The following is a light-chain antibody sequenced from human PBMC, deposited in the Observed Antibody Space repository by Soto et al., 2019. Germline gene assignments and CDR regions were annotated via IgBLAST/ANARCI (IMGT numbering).Light chain of an antibody. J-gene: IGLJ1*01. Sequence: QSVLTQPASVSGSPGHSITISCTGTSSDVGDYNYVSWYQQHPGKAPKLMIYEVSNRPSGVSNRFSGSKSGNTASLTISGLQAEDEADYYCSSYTRSSTLYVFGTGTKVTVL. CDR1: SSDVGDYNY. V-gene: IGLV2-14*01. CDR2: EVS. CDR3: SSYTRSSTLYV.